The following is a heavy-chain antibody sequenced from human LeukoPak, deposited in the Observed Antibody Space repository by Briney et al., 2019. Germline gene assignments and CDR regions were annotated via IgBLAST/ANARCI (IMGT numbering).Heavy chain of an antibody. CDR1: GGSISTYY. CDR3: ARGPYYYGSGSYKFDY. J-gene: IGHJ4*02. D-gene: IGHD3-10*01. Sequence: SETLSLTCTVSGGSISTYYWSWIRQPPGKGLEWIGHIYYTGSTNYNPSLKSRVTMSVDTSRNQFSLKLSSVTAADTAVYYCARGPYYYGSGSYKFDYWGQGTLVTVSS. V-gene: IGHV4-59*12. CDR2: IYYTGST.